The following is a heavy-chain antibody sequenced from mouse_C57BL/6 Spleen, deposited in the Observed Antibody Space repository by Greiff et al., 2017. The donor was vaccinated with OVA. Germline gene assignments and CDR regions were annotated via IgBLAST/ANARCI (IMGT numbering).Heavy chain of an antibody. CDR2: IYPSDSET. D-gene: IGHD2-5*01. Sequence: QVQLQQPGAELVRPGSSVKLSCKASGYTFTSYWMDWVKQRPGQGLEWIGNIYPSDSETHYNQKFKDKATLTVDKSSSTAYMQLSSLTSEDSAVYYCARDSNYGSDYWGQGTTLTVSS. CDR3: ARDSNYGSDY. J-gene: IGHJ2*01. CDR1: GYTFTSYW. V-gene: IGHV1-61*01.